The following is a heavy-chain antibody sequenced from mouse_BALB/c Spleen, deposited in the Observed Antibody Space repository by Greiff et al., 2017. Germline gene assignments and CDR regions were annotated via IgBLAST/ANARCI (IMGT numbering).Heavy chain of an antibody. J-gene: IGHJ4*01. Sequence: QVQLKESGPGLVAPSQSLSITCTVSGFSLTGYGVNWVRQPPGKGLEWLGMIWGDGSTDYNSALKSRLSISKDNSKSQVFLKMNSLQTDDTARYYCARDAGGSSDAMDYWGQGTSVTVSS. V-gene: IGHV2-6-7*01. CDR3: ARDAGGSSDAMDY. CDR2: IWGDGST. D-gene: IGHD3-1*01. CDR1: GFSLTGYG.